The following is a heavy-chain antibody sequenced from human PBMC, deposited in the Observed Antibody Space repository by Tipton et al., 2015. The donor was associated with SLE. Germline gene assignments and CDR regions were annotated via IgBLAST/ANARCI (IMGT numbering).Heavy chain of an antibody. CDR1: GYSFTSYW. CDR2: IYPGDPDT. D-gene: IGHD5-24*01. Sequence: QLVQSGAEVKKPGESLKISCKGSGYSFTSYWIGWVRQMPGKGLEWMGTIYPGDPDTRYSPSFQGQVTISADKSISTAYLQWSSLKASDTAMYYCARGPRDGYNSDAFDIWGQGTMVTVSS. J-gene: IGHJ3*02. V-gene: IGHV5-51*03. CDR3: ARGPRDGYNSDAFDI.